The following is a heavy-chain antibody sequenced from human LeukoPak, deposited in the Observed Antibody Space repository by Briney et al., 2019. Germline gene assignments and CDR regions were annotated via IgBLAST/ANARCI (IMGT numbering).Heavy chain of an antibody. CDR3: ARGGFLDPFDP. Sequence: PSETLSLTCTVSGGSISTYYWNWIRQPPGKGLGWVGYIYYSGSTKYNPSLKSRVTISVDPSKNQFSLKLRSVTAADTAAYYCARGGFLDPFDPWGRGTLVTVSS. D-gene: IGHD1-1*01. V-gene: IGHV4-59*01. J-gene: IGHJ5*02. CDR2: IYYSGST. CDR1: GGSISTYY.